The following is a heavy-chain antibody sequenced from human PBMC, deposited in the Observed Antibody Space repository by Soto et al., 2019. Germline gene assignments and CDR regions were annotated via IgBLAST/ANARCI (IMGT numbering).Heavy chain of an antibody. D-gene: IGHD2-2*01. CDR1: GFTFSSYS. CDR3: ARDAPGIVVVPAAHYYYYGMDV. CDR2: ISSSSSYI. V-gene: IGHV3-21*01. J-gene: IGHJ6*02. Sequence: SLRLSCAASGFTFSSYSMNWVRQAPGKGLEWVSSISSSSSYIYYADSVKGRFTISRDNAKNSLYLQMNSLRAEDTAVYYCARDAPGIVVVPAAHYYYYGMDVWGQGTTVTVSS.